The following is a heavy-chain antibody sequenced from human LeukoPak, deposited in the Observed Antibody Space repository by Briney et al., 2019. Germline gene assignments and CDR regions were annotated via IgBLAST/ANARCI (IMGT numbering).Heavy chain of an antibody. D-gene: IGHD2-15*01. Sequence: GGSLRLSCAASGFTVSSKYMSWVRQAPGKGLEWVSVIYSGGSTYYADSVKGRFTISRDDSKNTLYLQMTSLRVEDTAVYYCARDFCSAGSCYPDNWGQGTLVTVSS. CDR3: ARDFCSAGSCYPDN. CDR1: GFTVSSKY. CDR2: IYSGGST. V-gene: IGHV3-66*01. J-gene: IGHJ4*02.